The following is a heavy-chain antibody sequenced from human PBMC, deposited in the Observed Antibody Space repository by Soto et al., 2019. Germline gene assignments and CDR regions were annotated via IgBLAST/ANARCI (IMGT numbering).Heavy chain of an antibody. D-gene: IGHD1-1*01. J-gene: IGHJ5*02. CDR2: IYYSGST. Sequence: SETLSLTGTVSGGSISSGGYYWSWIRQHPGKGLEWIGYIYYSGSTYYNPSLKSRVTISVDTSKNQFSLKLSSVTAADTAVYYCARAVLEPREDWLDPWGQGTLVTVSS. CDR3: ARAVLEPREDWLDP. CDR1: GGSISSGGYY. V-gene: IGHV4-31*03.